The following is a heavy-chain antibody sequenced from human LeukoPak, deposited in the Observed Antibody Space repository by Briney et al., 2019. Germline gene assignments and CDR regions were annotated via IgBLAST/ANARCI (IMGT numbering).Heavy chain of an antibody. CDR3: ARDLSTCLDY. D-gene: IGHD3-16*02. CDR1: GFTFSSYG. V-gene: IGHV3-33*01. Sequence: GRSLRLSCAASGFTFSSYGMHWVRQAPGKGLEWVAVIWYDGSNKYYADSVKGRFTISRDNSKNTLYLQMNSLRAGDTAVYYCARDLSTCLDYWGQGTLVTVSS. J-gene: IGHJ4*02. CDR2: IWYDGSNK.